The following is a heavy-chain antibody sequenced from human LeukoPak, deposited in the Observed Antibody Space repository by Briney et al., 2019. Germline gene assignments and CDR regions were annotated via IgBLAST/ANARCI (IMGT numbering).Heavy chain of an antibody. CDR2: IYYSGST. J-gene: IGHJ4*02. V-gene: IGHV4-59*12. Sequence: SETLSLTCTVSGGSISSYYWSWIRQPPGKGLEWIGYIYYSGSTNYNPSLKSRVTISVDTSKNQFSLKLSSVTAADTAVYYCARGLYYYDSSGYYYWGQGTLVTVSS. CDR1: GGSISSYY. D-gene: IGHD3-22*01. CDR3: ARGLYYYDSSGYYY.